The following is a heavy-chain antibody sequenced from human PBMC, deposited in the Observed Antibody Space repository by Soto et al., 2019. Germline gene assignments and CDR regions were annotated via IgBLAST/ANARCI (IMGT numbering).Heavy chain of an antibody. J-gene: IGHJ4*02. D-gene: IGHD1-1*01. Sequence: EVQLVESGGGLVQPGRSLRLSCAASGFTFGDYAMHWVRQAPGKGLEWVAGISWNSGSMGYADSVRGRFTISKDTAQNSLYLQMNSLRDEDTAFYYCAKDITGSDRYMYFDYWGQGSLVTVSS. CDR2: ISWNSGSM. CDR1: GFTFGDYA. V-gene: IGHV3-9*01. CDR3: AKDITGSDRYMYFDY.